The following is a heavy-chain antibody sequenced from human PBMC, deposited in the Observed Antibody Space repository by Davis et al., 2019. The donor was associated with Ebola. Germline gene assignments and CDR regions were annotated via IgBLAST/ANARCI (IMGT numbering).Heavy chain of an antibody. J-gene: IGHJ6*02. V-gene: IGHV3-23*01. CDR2: ISGSGGST. D-gene: IGHD1-26*01. CDR1: GFTFSSYA. CDR3: AKLGSQKRYYYYGMDV. Sequence: PGGSLRLSCAASGFTFSSYAMSWVRQAPGKGLEWVSAISGSGGSTYYADSVKGRFTISRDNSKNTLYLQMNSLRAEDTAVYYCAKLGSQKRYYYYGMDVWGQGTTITVSS.